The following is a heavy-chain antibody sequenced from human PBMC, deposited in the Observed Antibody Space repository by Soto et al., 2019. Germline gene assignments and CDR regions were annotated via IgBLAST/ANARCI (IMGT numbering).Heavy chain of an antibody. CDR3: TADLPAFIPQVDS. Sequence: EVHLVESGGGLIKPGGSLRLSCAASGFTFSSAWFNWVRQAPGKGLEWVGRIKSQNDGGTTDYAAPVRDRFTISKDDSKNTLYLQMNILKTEDTGVYFCTADLPAFIPQVDSWGQGTLVTVSS. D-gene: IGHD3-3*02. V-gene: IGHV3-15*07. J-gene: IGHJ4*02. CDR1: GFTFSSAW. CDR2: IKSQNDGGTT.